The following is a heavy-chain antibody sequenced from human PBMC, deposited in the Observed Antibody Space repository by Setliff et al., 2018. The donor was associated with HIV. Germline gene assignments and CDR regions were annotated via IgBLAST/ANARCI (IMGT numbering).Heavy chain of an antibody. V-gene: IGHV4-59*01. J-gene: IGHJ3*01. CDR2: ITYSGST. Sequence: NPSETLSLTCNVSGVSISNYYWTWMRQPPGKGLEWVAYITYSGSTNYHPALRSRVTITRDTSKNQVSLQLRSVTAEDTAIYFCARDAELPGPPVPDAFGLWGPGTMVTVAS. CDR1: GVSISNYY. CDR3: ARDAELPGPPVPDAFGL. D-gene: IGHD1-1*01.